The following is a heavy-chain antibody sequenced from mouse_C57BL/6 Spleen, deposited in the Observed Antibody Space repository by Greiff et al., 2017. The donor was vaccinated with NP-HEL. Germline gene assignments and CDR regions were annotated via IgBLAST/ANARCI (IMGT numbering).Heavy chain of an antibody. Sequence: VKLMESGAELARPGASVKLSCKASGYTFTSYGISWVKQRTGQGLEWIGEIYPRSGNTYYNEKFKGKATLTADKSSSTAYMELRSLTSEDSAVYFCARREIYYDYDGGFSWFAYWGQGTLVTVSA. CDR3: ARREIYYDYDGGFSWFAY. CDR2: IYPRSGNT. J-gene: IGHJ3*01. CDR1: GYTFTSYG. V-gene: IGHV1-81*01. D-gene: IGHD2-4*01.